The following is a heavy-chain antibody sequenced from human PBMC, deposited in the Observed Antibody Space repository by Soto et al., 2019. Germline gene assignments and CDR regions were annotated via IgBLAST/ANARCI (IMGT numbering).Heavy chain of an antibody. CDR3: ARDLGYALSDY. J-gene: IGHJ4*02. V-gene: IGHV1-3*05. CDR2: INAGNGNT. D-gene: IGHD2-15*01. CDR1: GYTFTSYA. Sequence: QVQLVQSGAEEKKPGASVKVSCKASGYTFTSYAMHWVRQAPGQRLEWMGWINAGNGNTKYSQKFQGRVTITRDTAASTAYLELSSLRSEDTAVYYCARDLGYALSDYWGQGTLVTVSS.